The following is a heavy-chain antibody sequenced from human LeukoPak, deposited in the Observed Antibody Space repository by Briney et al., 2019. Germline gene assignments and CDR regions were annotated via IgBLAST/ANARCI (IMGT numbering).Heavy chain of an antibody. Sequence: GGSLRLPCAASGFTLSSYWMHWVRQAPGKGLVWVSRINSDGSSTSYADSVKGRFTISRDNAKNTLYLQMNSLRAEDTAVYYCAKTYYYDSSVQPFDYWGQGTLVTVSS. V-gene: IGHV3-74*01. J-gene: IGHJ4*02. CDR3: AKTYYYDSSVQPFDY. CDR1: GFTLSSYW. CDR2: INSDGSST. D-gene: IGHD3-22*01.